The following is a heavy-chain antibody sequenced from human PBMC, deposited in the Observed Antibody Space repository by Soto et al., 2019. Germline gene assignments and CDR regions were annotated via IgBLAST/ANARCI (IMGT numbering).Heavy chain of an antibody. J-gene: IGHJ4*02. Sequence: GESLKISCQSSGYTFSNFWIGWVRQLPGKGLEWMGIIYPGDHETRYSPSFHGKVTISADRSINTAYLQWNSLEASDTAFYFCARSPRSSPYFDYWGQGALVTVS. CDR3: ARSPRSSPYFDY. CDR1: GYTFSNFW. D-gene: IGHD6-13*01. V-gene: IGHV5-51*01. CDR2: IYPGDHET.